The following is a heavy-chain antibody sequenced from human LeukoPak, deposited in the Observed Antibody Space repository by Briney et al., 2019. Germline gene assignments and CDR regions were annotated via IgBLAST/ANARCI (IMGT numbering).Heavy chain of an antibody. V-gene: IGHV4-4*02. D-gene: IGHD3-22*01. J-gene: IGHJ4*02. CDR3: ARGIPGYFGTSGYYYEY. CDR1: GDSISSNYR. CDR2: IHHSGST. Sequence: TASETLSLTCAVSGDSISSNYRWTWVRQPSGKGLEWIGEIHHSGSTNYSPSLKSRVTVSVDNSRNDFSLSLTSVSAADTAVYYCARGIPGYFGTSGYYYEYWGQGTLVTVSS.